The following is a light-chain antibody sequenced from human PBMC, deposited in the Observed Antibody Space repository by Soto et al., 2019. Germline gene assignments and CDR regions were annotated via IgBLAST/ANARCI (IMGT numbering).Light chain of an antibody. CDR3: QQRSNWWT. V-gene: IGKV3D-20*02. J-gene: IGKJ1*01. CDR2: GAS. Sequence: EIVLTQSPGTRSLSPGERATLSCRASQSVSRSYLAWYQQKPGQAPRLLIYGASSRATGIPDRFSGSGSGTDFTLTISSLEPEDFAVYYCQQRSNWWTFGQGTKVDIK. CDR1: QSVSRSY.